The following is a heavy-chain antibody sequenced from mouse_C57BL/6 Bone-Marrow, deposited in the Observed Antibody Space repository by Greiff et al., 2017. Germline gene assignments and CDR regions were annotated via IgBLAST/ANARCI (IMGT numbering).Heavy chain of an antibody. Sequence: QVQLKESGAELARPGASVKLSCKASGYTFTSYGISWVKQRTGQGLEWIGEIYPRSGNTYYNEKFKGKATLTADKSYSTSYMELSSLTSEDSAVYYSARFLGQYYFDYWGQGTTLTVSS. J-gene: IGHJ2*01. CDR1: GYTFTSYG. D-gene: IGHD4-1*01. CDR2: IYPRSGNT. V-gene: IGHV1-81*01. CDR3: ARFLGQYYFDY.